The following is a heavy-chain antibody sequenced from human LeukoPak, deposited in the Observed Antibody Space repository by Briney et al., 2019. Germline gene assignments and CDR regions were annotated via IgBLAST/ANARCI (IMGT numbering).Heavy chain of an antibody. CDR2: ISAYNGNT. CDR3: ARDLGRTFAPGFDY. V-gene: IGHV1-18*04. D-gene: IGHD3-16*01. CDR1: GYTFTSYG. J-gene: IGHJ4*02. Sequence: ASVKVSCKASGYTFTSYGIRWVRQAPGQGLEWMGWISAYNGNTNYAQKLQGRVTMTTDTSTSTAYMELRSLRSDDTAVYYCARDLGRTFAPGFDYWGQGTLVSVSS.